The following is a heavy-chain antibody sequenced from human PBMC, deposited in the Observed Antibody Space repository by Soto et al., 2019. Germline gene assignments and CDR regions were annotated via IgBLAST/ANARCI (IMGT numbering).Heavy chain of an antibody. J-gene: IGHJ6*02. D-gene: IGHD1-20*01. CDR2: IVVGSGNT. CDR1: GFTFTSSA. CDR3: AATHRYNWNRACYYYGMDV. V-gene: IGHV1-58*01. Sequence: GASVKVSCKASGFTFTSSAVQWVRQARGQRLEWIGWIVVGSGNTNYAQKFQERVTITRDRSTSTAYMERSSLRSEDTSVYYCAATHRYNWNRACYYYGMDVWGQGTTVTVSS.